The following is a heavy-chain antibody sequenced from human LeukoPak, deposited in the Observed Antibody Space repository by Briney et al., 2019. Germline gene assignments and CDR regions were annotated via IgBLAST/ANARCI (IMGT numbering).Heavy chain of an antibody. CDR3: AGARYSSSSFDH. D-gene: IGHD6-6*01. CDR1: GGTFSSYA. Sequence: ASVKVSCKASGGTFSSYAISWVRQAPGQGLEWMGGIIPIFGTANYAQKFQGRVTITADKSTSTAYMELSSLRSEDTAVYYCAGARYSSSSFDHWGQGTLVTVSS. J-gene: IGHJ4*02. V-gene: IGHV1-69*06. CDR2: IIPIFGTA.